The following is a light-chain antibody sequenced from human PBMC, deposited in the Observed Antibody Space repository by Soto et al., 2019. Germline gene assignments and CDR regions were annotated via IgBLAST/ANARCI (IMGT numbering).Light chain of an antibody. CDR2: GAS. CDR3: QQYHSYWT. Sequence: DIQMTQSPSSLSASVGDRVTITCRTSQSINTYLNWYQQKPGKAPKVLIYGASSLESGVPQRFSGSGSGTEFTLTISSLQTDDFSTYYCQQYHSYWTFGQGTKVDI. CDR1: QSINTY. V-gene: IGKV1-5*01. J-gene: IGKJ1*01.